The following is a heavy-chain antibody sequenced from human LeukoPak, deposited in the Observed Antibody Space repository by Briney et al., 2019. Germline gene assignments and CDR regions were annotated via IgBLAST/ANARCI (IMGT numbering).Heavy chain of an antibody. CDR3: ARDRYDYGDYVPVY. Sequence: PGGSLRLSCAASGFTFRSFAMHWVRHAPGKGLEWVAVISYEGTIEHYADSVKGRFTVSRDNAKSTLYLQMNSLRAEDTAVYYCARDRYDYGDYVPVYWGQGTLVTVAS. D-gene: IGHD4-17*01. J-gene: IGHJ4*02. CDR2: ISYEGTIE. V-gene: IGHV3-30*04. CDR1: GFTFRSFA.